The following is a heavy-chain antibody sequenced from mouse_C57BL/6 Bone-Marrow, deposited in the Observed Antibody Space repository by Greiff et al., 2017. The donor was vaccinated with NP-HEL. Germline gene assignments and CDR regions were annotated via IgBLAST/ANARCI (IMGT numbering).Heavy chain of an antibody. J-gene: IGHJ1*03. CDR1: GYTFTSYD. CDR2: IYPRDGST. Sequence: VQLQQSGPELVKPGASVKLSCKASGYTFTSYDINWVKQRPGQGLEWIGWIYPRDGSTKYNEKFKGTATLTVDTSSSTAYMELHSLTSEDSAVYFCASLYYYGSSPAFDVWGTGTTVTVSS. CDR3: ASLYYYGSSPAFDV. V-gene: IGHV1-85*01. D-gene: IGHD1-1*01.